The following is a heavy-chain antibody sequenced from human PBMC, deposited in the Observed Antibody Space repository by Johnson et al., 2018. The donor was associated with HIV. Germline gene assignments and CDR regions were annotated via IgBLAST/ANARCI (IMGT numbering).Heavy chain of an antibody. V-gene: IGHV3-11*04. CDR2: ISSSGSSI. Sequence: VQLVESGGGVVQPGGSLKLSCAASGFTFSDYYMSWIRQAPGKGLEWVSYISSSGSSIYYADSVKGRFTISRDNAKNSLYLQMNSLRAEDTAVYYCARGGANSLKLFDIWGQGTMVTVSS. CDR1: GFTFSDYY. CDR3: ARGGANSLKLFDI. D-gene: IGHD4-23*01. J-gene: IGHJ3*02.